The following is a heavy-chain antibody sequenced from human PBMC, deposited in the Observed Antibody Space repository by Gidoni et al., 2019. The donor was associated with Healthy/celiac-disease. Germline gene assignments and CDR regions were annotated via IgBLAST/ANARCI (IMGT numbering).Heavy chain of an antibody. Sequence: EVQLVESGGGWVQPGRSLRLSCAASGFTFDDYAMHWVRQAPGKGLEWVSGISCNSGSIGYADSVKGRFTISRDNAKNSLYLQMNSLRAEDTALYYCAKDSYDSSGYPDYWGQGTLVTVSS. D-gene: IGHD3-22*01. V-gene: IGHV3-9*01. CDR3: AKDSYDSSGYPDY. CDR2: ISCNSGSI. J-gene: IGHJ4*02. CDR1: GFTFDDYA.